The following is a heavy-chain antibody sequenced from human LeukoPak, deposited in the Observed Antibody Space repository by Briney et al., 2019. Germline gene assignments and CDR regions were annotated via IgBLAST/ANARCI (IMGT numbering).Heavy chain of an antibody. CDR2: IYYTGST. CDR1: GASISGSGYY. CDR3: ARRVLSRGAAVRY. V-gene: IGHV4-39*01. Sequence: SETLSLTCAVSGASISGSGYYLGWIRQPPGKGLEWIGNIYYTGSTYYNASLQSRVTISIDMSKNQFSLRLSSVTAADTAVYYCARRVLSRGAAVRYWGQGTLVTVSS. D-gene: IGHD3-10*01. J-gene: IGHJ4*02.